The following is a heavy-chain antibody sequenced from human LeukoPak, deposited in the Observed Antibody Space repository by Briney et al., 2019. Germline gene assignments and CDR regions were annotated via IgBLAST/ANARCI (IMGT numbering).Heavy chain of an antibody. J-gene: IGHJ5*02. V-gene: IGHV3-48*01. CDR2: ISSTSSAI. CDR3: ARATYYDFWSGQNWFDP. CDR1: GFTFSAYS. D-gene: IGHD3-3*01. Sequence: GGSLRLSCAASGFTFSAYSMNWVRQAPGKGLEWVSYISSTSSAISYADSVKGRFTISRDNAENSLYLQMNSLRAEDTAVYYCARATYYDFWSGQNWFDPWGQGTLVTVSS.